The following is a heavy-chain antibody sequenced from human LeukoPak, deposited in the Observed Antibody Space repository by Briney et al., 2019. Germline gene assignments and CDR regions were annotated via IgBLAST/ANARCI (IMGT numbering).Heavy chain of an antibody. CDR2: ISAYNGDT. CDR1: GYTFTSYG. CDR3: AKDHTAGYSNLPDAFDI. Sequence: GASVKVSCKASGYTFTSYGISWVRQAPGQGLEWMGWISAYNGDTNYAQKLQGRVTMTTDTSTSTAYMELRSLRSDDTAVYYCAKDHTAGYSNLPDAFDIWGQGTMVTVSS. V-gene: IGHV1-18*01. J-gene: IGHJ3*02. D-gene: IGHD6-13*01.